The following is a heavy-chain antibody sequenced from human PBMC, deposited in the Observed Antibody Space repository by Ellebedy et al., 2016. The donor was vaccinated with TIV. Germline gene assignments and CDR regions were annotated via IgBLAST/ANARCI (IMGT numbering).Heavy chain of an antibody. CDR2: INPSGGST. Sequence: AASVKVSCKASGYTFTSYYMHWVRQAPGQGLEWMGIINPSGGSTSYAQKLQGRVTMTRDTSTSTVYMELSSLRSEDTAVYYCARGFMAVAGNEGTFDYWGQGTLVTVSS. J-gene: IGHJ4*02. V-gene: IGHV1-46*04. CDR3: ARGFMAVAGNEGTFDY. CDR1: GYTFTSYY. D-gene: IGHD6-19*01.